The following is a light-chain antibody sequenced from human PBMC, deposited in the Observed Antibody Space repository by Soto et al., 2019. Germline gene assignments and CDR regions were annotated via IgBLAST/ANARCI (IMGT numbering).Light chain of an antibody. Sequence: EVVLTPSPGTLSLSPGERATLSCRASQSVSSYLAWYQQKPGQSPRLLIYGASNRASGISDRFSGSGSGTEFTLTISSLQPDDFATYYCQQYNGYRWTFGQGTKVDIK. V-gene: IGKV3D-15*01. CDR2: GAS. CDR1: QSVSSY. CDR3: QQYNGYRWT. J-gene: IGKJ1*01.